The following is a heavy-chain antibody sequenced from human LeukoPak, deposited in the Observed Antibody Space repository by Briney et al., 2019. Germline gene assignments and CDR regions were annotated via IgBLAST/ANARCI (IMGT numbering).Heavy chain of an antibody. J-gene: IGHJ4*02. CDR1: GYTFTSYG. D-gene: IGHD4-17*01. CDR3: ARDIGAMTTVIPFDY. V-gene: IGHV1-18*01. Sequence: EASVKVSCTASGYTFTSYGISWVRQAPGQGLEWMGWISAYNGNTNYAQKLQGRVTMTTDTSTSTAYMELRSLRSDDTAVYYCARDIGAMTTVIPFDYWGQGTLVTVSS. CDR2: ISAYNGNT.